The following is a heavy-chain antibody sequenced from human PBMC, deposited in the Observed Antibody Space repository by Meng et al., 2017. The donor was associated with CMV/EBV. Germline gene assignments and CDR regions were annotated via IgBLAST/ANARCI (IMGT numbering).Heavy chain of an antibody. V-gene: IGHV1-18*01. CDR3: ARAPIFSGGDCSH. Sequence: QVQLWQCGAEVKKPGASVKVSCKAAGDTFSSYGISWVRQSPGQGLEWMGWISGYNGQTKYAQKFQGRVTMTTDTPTSTAYMELRSLRSDDTAVYYCARAPIFSGGDCSHWGQGTLVTVSS. D-gene: IGHD2-21*02. J-gene: IGHJ4*02. CDR2: ISGYNGQT. CDR1: GDTFSSYG.